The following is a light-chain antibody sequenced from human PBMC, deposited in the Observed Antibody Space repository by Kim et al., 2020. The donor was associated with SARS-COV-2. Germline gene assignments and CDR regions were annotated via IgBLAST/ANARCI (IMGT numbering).Light chain of an antibody. Sequence: SVAQGKTARITCGGNNIGSKSVHWYQQKPGQAPVLVIYYDSDRPSGIPERFSGSNSGNTATLTISRVEAGDEADYYCQVWDSSSVVFGGGTQLTVL. V-gene: IGLV3-21*04. CDR1: NIGSKS. CDR3: QVWDSSSVV. J-gene: IGLJ2*01. CDR2: YDS.